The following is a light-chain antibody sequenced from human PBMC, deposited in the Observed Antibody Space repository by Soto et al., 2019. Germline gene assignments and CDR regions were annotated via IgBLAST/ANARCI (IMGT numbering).Light chain of an antibody. J-gene: IGKJ1*01. V-gene: IGKV3-15*01. CDR3: QQYNNWPPWT. Sequence: EIVMTQSPGTLSVSPGERATLSCRVSQSVGSGLAWYQHKAGQAPRLLIYGASTRATGIPARFSGSGSGTEFTLTISNVQSEDLAVYYCQQYNNWPPWTFGQGTKVDIK. CDR2: GAS. CDR1: QSVGSG.